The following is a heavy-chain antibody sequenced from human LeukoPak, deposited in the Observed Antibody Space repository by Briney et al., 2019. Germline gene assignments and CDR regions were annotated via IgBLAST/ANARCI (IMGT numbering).Heavy chain of an antibody. CDR1: GFTFSSYA. CDR3: AKDPVDIYGDYRGAFDI. Sequence: AGGSLRLSCAASGFTFSSYAMSWVRQAPGKGLEWVSAISGSGSSTYYADSVKGRFTISRDNSKNTLYLQMNSLRAEDTAVYYCAKDPVDIYGDYRGAFDIWGQGTMVTVSS. CDR2: ISGSGSST. D-gene: IGHD4-17*01. J-gene: IGHJ3*02. V-gene: IGHV3-23*01.